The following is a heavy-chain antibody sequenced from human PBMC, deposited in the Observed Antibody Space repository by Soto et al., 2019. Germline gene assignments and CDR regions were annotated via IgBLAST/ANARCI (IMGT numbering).Heavy chain of an antibody. CDR2: IYYSGST. J-gene: IGHJ6*03. V-gene: IGHV4-59*01. Sequence: SETLSLTCTVSGGSISSYYWSWIRQPPGKGLEWIGYIYYSGSTNYNPSLKSRVTISVDTSKNQFSLKLSSVTAADTAVYYCARTVLAGPIYYYYYYMDVWGKGTTVTVSS. CDR3: ARTVLAGPIYYYYYYMDV. CDR1: GGSISSYY. D-gene: IGHD3-10*01.